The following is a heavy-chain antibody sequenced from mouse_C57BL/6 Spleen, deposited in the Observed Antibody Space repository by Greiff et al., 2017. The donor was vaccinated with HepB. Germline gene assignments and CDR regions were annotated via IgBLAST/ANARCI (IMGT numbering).Heavy chain of an antibody. CDR2: IDPEDGDT. V-gene: IGHV14-1*01. CDR3: TRGYSIYEVAMDY. J-gene: IGHJ4*01. Sequence: EVKLVESGAELVRPGASVKLSCTASGFNINDYYMHWVKQRPEQGLEWIGRIDPEDGDTEYDPKFQGKATMTADTSSNTAYLQLSSLTSEDTAVYYCTRGYSIYEVAMDYWGQGTTVTVSS. D-gene: IGHD2-5*01. CDR1: GFNINDYY.